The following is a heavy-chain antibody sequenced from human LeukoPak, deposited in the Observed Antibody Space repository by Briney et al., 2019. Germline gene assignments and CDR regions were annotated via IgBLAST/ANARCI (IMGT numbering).Heavy chain of an antibody. CDR1: GYTFTNYG. CDR2: ISAYNGIT. CDR3: ARGGANCSGGRCPLNWFDP. V-gene: IGHV1-18*01. J-gene: IGHJ5*02. Sequence: ASVKVSCKASGYTFTNYGITWVRQAPGQGLEWMGWISAYNGITNYAQKLQGRVTMTIDKTTSTAYMELRSLRSDDTAVYYCARGGANCSGGRCPLNWFDPWGQGTPVTVSS. D-gene: IGHD2-15*01.